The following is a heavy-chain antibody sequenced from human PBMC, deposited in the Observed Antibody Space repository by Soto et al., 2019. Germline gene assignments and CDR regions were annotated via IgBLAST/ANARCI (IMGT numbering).Heavy chain of an antibody. Sequence: QVQLVESGGGVVQPGRSLRLSCEASGFTFSDYGMHWVRQAPGKGLEWVAVIWYDGSNKYYADSVMGGFTFSRNNSKTTLYLQMNSLRAEDTAVYYCAREVSDYYGMDFWGQGTTVTVSS. V-gene: IGHV3-33*01. J-gene: IGHJ6*02. CDR2: IWYDGSNK. CDR1: GFTFSDYG. CDR3: AREVSDYYGMDF.